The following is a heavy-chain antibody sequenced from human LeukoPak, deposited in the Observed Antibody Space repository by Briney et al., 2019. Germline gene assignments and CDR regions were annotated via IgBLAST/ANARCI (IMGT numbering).Heavy chain of an antibody. CDR2: IYPGDSDT. CDR1: GYSFTSYW. CDR3: ARLGTAVVARYFDY. Sequence: PGASLQISCKGSGYSFTSYWIAWARRMPGKGLEWMGTIYPGDSDTRYSPSFQGQVTISADKSISTAYLQWRGLKASDTAMYYCARLGTAVVARYFDYWGQGTLVTVSS. D-gene: IGHD5-18*01. J-gene: IGHJ4*02. V-gene: IGHV5-51*01.